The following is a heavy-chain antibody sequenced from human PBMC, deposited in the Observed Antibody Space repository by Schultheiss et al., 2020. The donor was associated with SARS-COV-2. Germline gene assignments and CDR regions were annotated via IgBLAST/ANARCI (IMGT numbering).Heavy chain of an antibody. CDR2: IDNDGSTT. J-gene: IGHJ6*03. Sequence: GGSLRLSCAASGFTFSSYWMHWVRQAPGKGLVWVSRIDNDGSTTNYADSVKGRFTISRDNAKNTLYLQMNSLRAEDTAVYYCARSAYSSSWQYYYYYMDVWGKGTTVTVSS. CDR3: ARSAYSSSWQYYYYYMDV. V-gene: IGHV3-74*01. CDR1: GFTFSSYW. D-gene: IGHD6-13*01.